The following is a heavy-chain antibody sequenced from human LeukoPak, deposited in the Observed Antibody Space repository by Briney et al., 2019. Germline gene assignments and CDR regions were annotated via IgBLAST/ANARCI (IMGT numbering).Heavy chain of an antibody. D-gene: IGHD1-26*01. V-gene: IGHV3-73*01. CDR2: IRSKANNYGT. CDR1: GFTFSGSA. J-gene: IGHJ4*02. Sequence: GGSLRLSCATSGFTFSGSAIHWVRQASGKGLEWVGRIRSKANNYGTTYAASVKGRFTISRDDSKNTAYLQMNSLKTEDTAMYYCTRREVGATPDYFDYWGQGTLVTVSS. CDR3: TRREVGATPDYFDY.